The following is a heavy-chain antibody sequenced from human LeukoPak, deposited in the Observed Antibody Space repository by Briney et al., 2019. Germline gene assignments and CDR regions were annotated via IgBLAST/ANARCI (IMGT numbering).Heavy chain of an antibody. V-gene: IGHV3-23*01. CDR1: GFTFSSYA. CDR3: AKSPDIVVVPAAIGYFQH. Sequence: GGSLRLSCAASGFTFSSYAMSWVRQAPGKGLEWVSAISGSGGSTYYADSVKGRFTISRDNSKNTLYLQMNSLRAEDTAVYYCAKSPDIVVVPAAIGYFQHWGQGTLVTVSS. CDR2: ISGSGGST. J-gene: IGHJ1*01. D-gene: IGHD2-2*02.